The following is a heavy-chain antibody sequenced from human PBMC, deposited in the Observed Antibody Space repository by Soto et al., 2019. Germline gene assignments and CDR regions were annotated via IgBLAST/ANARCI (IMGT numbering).Heavy chain of an antibody. J-gene: IGHJ5*02. CDR2: ISSSSSYI. Sequence: GGSLRLSCAASGFTFSSYSMNWVRQAPGKGLEWVSSISSSSSYIYYADSVKGRFTISRDNAKNSLYLQMNSLRAEDTAVYYCARDALSSYDFWSGYYRRWFDPWGQGTLVTVSS. D-gene: IGHD3-3*01. CDR1: GFTFSSYS. V-gene: IGHV3-21*01. CDR3: ARDALSSYDFWSGYYRRWFDP.